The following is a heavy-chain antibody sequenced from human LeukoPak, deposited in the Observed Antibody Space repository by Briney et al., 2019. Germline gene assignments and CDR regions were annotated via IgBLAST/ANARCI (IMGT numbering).Heavy chain of an antibody. D-gene: IGHD6-19*01. CDR1: GFTFSSYG. Sequence: GGSLRLSCAASGFTFSSYGMHWVRQAPGKGLEWVAVISYDGSNKYYADFVKGRFTISRDNSKNTLYLQMNSLRAEDTAVHYCAKIGVAGDIDYWGQGTLVTVSS. V-gene: IGHV3-30*18. CDR3: AKIGVAGDIDY. CDR2: ISYDGSNK. J-gene: IGHJ4*02.